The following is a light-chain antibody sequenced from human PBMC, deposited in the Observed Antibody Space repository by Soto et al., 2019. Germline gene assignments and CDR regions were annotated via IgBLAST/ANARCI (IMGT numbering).Light chain of an antibody. CDR1: TSDIGDSKY. V-gene: IGLV2-14*03. J-gene: IGLJ3*02. CDR2: DVS. Sequence: QSVLTQPASVSGSPGQSITISCTGTTSDIGDSKYVSWYQQHPGKAPKLMIYDVSNRPSGVSNRFSGSKSGNTASLTISGLQAEDEADYYCSSSTSSGTVLFGGGTKLTVL. CDR3: SSSTSSGTVL.